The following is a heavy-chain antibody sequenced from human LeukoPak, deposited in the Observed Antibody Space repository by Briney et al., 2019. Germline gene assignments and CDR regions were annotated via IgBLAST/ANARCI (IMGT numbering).Heavy chain of an antibody. CDR1: GYSFTSYW. V-gene: IGHV5-51*01. J-gene: IGHJ4*02. CDR3: ARHPIVAATELDY. CDR2: IYPGDSDT. D-gene: IGHD2-15*01. Sequence: GESLKISCKGSGYSFTSYWIGRVRQMPGKGLEWMGIIYPGDSDTRYSPSFQGQVTISADKSISTAYLQWSSLKASDTAMYYCARHPIVAATELDYWGQGTLVTVSS.